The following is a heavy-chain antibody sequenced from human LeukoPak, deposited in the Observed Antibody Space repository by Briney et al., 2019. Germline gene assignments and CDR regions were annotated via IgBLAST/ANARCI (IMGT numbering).Heavy chain of an antibody. Sequence: GGSLRLSCAASGFTFSSYGMNWVRQAPGKGLEWVTYISSSGSTIYYADSVKGRFTISRDNAKNSLYLQMNSLRAEDTAVYYCASITIFGVVTDKSGYWGQGTLVTVSS. CDR1: GFTFSSYG. D-gene: IGHD3-3*01. J-gene: IGHJ4*02. CDR2: ISSSGSTI. V-gene: IGHV3-48*03. CDR3: ASITIFGVVTDKSGY.